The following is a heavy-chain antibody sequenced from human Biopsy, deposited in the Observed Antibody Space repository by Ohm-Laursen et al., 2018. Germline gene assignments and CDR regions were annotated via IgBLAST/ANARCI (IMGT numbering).Heavy chain of an antibody. CDR1: GYTLNELS. D-gene: IGHD1-1*01. CDR2: FAPENGKT. CDR3: AADINVWNVNY. J-gene: IGHJ4*02. Sequence: ASVKVSCKVSGYTLNELSMHWVRQVPGKGLEWMGGFAPENGKTVYAQNFQARVSLTEDTSTDTAYMELRSLRSEDTAVYYCAADINVWNVNYWGQGSQVTVSS. V-gene: IGHV1-24*01.